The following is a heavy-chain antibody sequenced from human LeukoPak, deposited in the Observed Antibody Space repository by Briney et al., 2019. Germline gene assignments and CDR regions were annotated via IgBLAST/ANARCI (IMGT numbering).Heavy chain of an antibody. J-gene: IGHJ3*02. Sequence: PGGSLRLSCTASGFSFSRYSMNWVRQAPGKGLEWVSSISSGSGHIFYADSVRGRFTISRDNAKDSLYLQMNSLRAGDAAAYYCARGGTGATRDDTFDIWGQGAMVTVSS. CDR3: ARGGTGATRDDTFDI. CDR1: GFSFSRYS. CDR2: ISSGSGHI. V-gene: IGHV3-21*06. D-gene: IGHD1-7*01.